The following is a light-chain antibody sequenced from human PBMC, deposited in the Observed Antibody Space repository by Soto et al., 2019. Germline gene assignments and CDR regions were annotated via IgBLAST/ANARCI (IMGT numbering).Light chain of an antibody. Sequence: EIVLTQSPATLSLSPGERATLSCRASQSVSSYLAWYQQKPGHAPRLLIYDASNRATGIPARFSGSGSGTDFPLTISSLEPEDFAVYYCQQRSSWPLYTFGQGTKLEIK. J-gene: IGKJ2*01. V-gene: IGKV3-11*01. CDR2: DAS. CDR1: QSVSSY. CDR3: QQRSSWPLYT.